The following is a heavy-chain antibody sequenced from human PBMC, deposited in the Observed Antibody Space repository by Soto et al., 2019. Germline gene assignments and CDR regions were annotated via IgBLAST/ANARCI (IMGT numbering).Heavy chain of an antibody. V-gene: IGHV3-23*01. D-gene: IGHD3-3*01. CDR2: ISGSGGST. Sequence: PGGSLRLSCAASGFTFSSYAMSCVRQAPGKGLEWVPAISGSGGSTYYADSVKGRFTISRDNSKNTLYLQMNSLRAEDTAVYYCAKLGVVINNFDYWGQGTLVTVS. J-gene: IGHJ4*02. CDR1: GFTFSSYA. CDR3: AKLGVVINNFDY.